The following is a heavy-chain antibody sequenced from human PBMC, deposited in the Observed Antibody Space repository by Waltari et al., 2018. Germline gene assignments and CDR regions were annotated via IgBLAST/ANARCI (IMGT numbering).Heavy chain of an antibody. D-gene: IGHD2-15*01. J-gene: IGHJ4*02. CDR3: ARDRGRGLYLDT. CDR1: GDSMTYW. CDR2: VVGSGRT. V-gene: IGHV4-4*02. Sequence: QLQLQESGPGLVKPSGTLALICAVSGDSMTYWWSLVRQPPGKGLEWIGQVVGSGRTNYNPSFASRVTISLDTSTHQFALKMTSATAADTALYYCARDRGRGLYLDTWGQGILVTVSP.